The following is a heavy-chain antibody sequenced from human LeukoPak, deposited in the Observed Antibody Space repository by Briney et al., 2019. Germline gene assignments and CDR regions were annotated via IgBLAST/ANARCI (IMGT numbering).Heavy chain of an antibody. V-gene: IGHV4-59*08. J-gene: IGHJ3*02. Sequence: SETLSLTCTISGGSVSDYYWSWIRQSPGKGLEWIGTIYYSGSTYYNPSLKSRVTISVDTSKNQFSLKLSSVTAADTAVYYCARHDASGIDAFDIWGQGTMVTVSS. CDR1: GGSVSDYY. D-gene: IGHD3-10*01. CDR2: IYYSGST. CDR3: ARHDASGIDAFDI.